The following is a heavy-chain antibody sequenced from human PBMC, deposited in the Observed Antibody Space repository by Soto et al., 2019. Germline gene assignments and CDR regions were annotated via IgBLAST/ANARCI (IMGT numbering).Heavy chain of an antibody. Sequence: SETLSLTCTVPGASLRSGSYYWSWIRQPPGKGLEWIGYISHSGRTNYDPSLKSRLTMSVDTSQNQFSLQLNSVTAADTAVYYCSYGSSFDYWGQGTLVTVSS. CDR2: ISHSGRT. CDR3: SYGSSFDY. CDR1: GASLRSGSYY. D-gene: IGHD3-10*01. V-gene: IGHV4-61*01. J-gene: IGHJ4*02.